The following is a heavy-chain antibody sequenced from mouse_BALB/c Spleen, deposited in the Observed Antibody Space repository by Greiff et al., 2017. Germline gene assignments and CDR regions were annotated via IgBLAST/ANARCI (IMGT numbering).Heavy chain of an antibody. V-gene: IGHV5-6*01. J-gene: IGHJ4*01. CDR3: ARQGFGYDYGDKAMDY. CDR1: GFTFSSYG. Sequence: EVKLMESGGDLVKPGGSLKLSCAASGFTFSSYGMSWVRQTPDKRLEWVATISSGGSYTYYPDSVKGRFTISRDNAKNTLYLQMSSLKSEDTAMYYCARQGFGYDYGDKAMDYWGQGTSVTVSS. CDR2: ISSGGSYT. D-gene: IGHD2-4*01.